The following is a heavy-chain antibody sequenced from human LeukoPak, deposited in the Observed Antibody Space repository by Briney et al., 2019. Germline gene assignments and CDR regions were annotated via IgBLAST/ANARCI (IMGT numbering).Heavy chain of an antibody. J-gene: IGHJ6*02. D-gene: IGHD5-24*01. CDR1: GFTFSSYP. CDR2: ISYDGSNK. CDR3: AKELEMATPRYYYGMDV. Sequence: GGSLRLSCAASGFTFSSYPMNWVRQAPGKGLEWVAVISYDGSNKYYADSVKGRFTISRDNSKNTLYLQMISLRPEDTAVYYCAKELEMATPRYYYGMDVWGQGTTVTVSS. V-gene: IGHV3-30-3*01.